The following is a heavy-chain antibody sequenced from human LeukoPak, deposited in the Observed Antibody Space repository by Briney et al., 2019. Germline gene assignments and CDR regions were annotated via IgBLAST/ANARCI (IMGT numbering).Heavy chain of an antibody. CDR2: INHSGST. J-gene: IGHJ4*02. D-gene: IGHD4-17*01. V-gene: IGHV4-34*01. Sequence: KASETLSLTCTVSGASISSYYWSWIRQPPGKGLEWIGEINHSGSTNYNPSLKSRVTISVDTSKNQFSLKLSSVTAADTAVYYCAGDGDYVGFDYWGQGTLVTVSS. CDR3: AGDGDYVGFDY. CDR1: GASISSYY.